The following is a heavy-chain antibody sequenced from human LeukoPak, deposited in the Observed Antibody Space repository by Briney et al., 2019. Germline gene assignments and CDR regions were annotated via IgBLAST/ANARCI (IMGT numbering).Heavy chain of an antibody. Sequence: GGSLRLSCVASGFQFSSFAMSWVRQAPGRGLQWVSAIRTVGDDPSYADSVRGRFTISRDNSKNTLYLQMNNLRADDTAVYYCVKKGQADDDGKPDWGQGTLVTVSS. V-gene: IGHV3-23*01. CDR1: GFQFSSFA. CDR3: VKKGQADDDGKPD. CDR2: IRTVGDDP. J-gene: IGHJ4*02. D-gene: IGHD1-1*01.